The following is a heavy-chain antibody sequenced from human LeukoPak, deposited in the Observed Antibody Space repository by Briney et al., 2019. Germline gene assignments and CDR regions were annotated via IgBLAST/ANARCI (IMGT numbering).Heavy chain of an antibody. Sequence: PSDTLSLICAVSDAAISNYYWSWIRQPPGKGLEWMGYISYIGSTNYSPSLKSRVAISVDTSKNQISLNLHSVTAADTAVFYCARRSGTYAFDIWGQGAMVTVSS. D-gene: IGHD1-26*01. CDR1: DAAISNYY. J-gene: IGHJ3*02. CDR2: ISYIGST. V-gene: IGHV4-59*08. CDR3: ARRSGTYAFDI.